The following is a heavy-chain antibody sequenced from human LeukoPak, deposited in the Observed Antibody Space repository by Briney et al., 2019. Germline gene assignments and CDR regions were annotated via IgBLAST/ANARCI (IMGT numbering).Heavy chain of an antibody. D-gene: IGHD4-11*01. CDR2: IYYSGST. V-gene: IGHV4-59*01. CDR1: GGSFSGYY. CDR3: ARDKLQFDL. Sequence: PSETLSLTCAVYGGSFSGYYWSWIRQPPGKGLEWIGYIYYSGSTNYNPSLKSRVTISVDTSKNQFSLKLSSVTAADTAVYYCARDKLQFDLWGRGTLVTVSS. J-gene: IGHJ2*01.